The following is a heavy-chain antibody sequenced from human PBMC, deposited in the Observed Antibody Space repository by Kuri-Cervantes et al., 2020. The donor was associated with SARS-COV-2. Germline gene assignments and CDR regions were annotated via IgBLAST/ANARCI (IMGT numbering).Heavy chain of an antibody. J-gene: IGHJ4*02. CDR3: AKVISDSTDF. CDR1: GFSVSTNY. Sequence: GGSLRLSCAASGFSVSTNYMSWVRQAPGKGLEWVSSISGSGDTTNYADSVKGRFTISRDNSKNTLYLQMSGLRAEDTAVYYCAKVISDSTDFWGQGTQVTVSS. CDR2: ISGSGDTT. D-gene: IGHD2-21*01. V-gene: IGHV3-23*01.